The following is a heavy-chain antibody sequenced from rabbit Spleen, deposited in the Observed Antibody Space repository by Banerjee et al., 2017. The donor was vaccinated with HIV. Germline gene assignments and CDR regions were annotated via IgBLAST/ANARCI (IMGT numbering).Heavy chain of an antibody. Sequence: QEQLVESGGGLVQPGGSLKLSCKASGFDFSSYGVSWVRQAPGKGLEWIGYIDLLFGSTYYASWVNGRFTISSHNAQNTLYLQLNSLTVADTATYFCVRGASSSGYHPTGLALWGQGTLVTVS. CDR1: GFDFSSYG. V-gene: IGHV1S47*01. CDR3: VRGASSSGYHPTGLAL. CDR2: IDLLFGST. J-gene: IGHJ3*01. D-gene: IGHD1-1*01.